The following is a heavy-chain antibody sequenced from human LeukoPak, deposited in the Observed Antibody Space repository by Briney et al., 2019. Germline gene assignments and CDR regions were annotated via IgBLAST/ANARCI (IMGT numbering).Heavy chain of an antibody. Sequence: SETLSLTCTVSGGSISSYYWSWIRQPPGKGLEWIGYTYYSGSTNYNPSLKSRVTISVDTSKNQFSLKLSSVTAADTAVYYCASGYYYFDYWGQGTLVTVSS. CDR3: ASGYYYFDY. J-gene: IGHJ4*02. CDR2: TYYSGST. D-gene: IGHD3-22*01. V-gene: IGHV4-59*01. CDR1: GGSISSYY.